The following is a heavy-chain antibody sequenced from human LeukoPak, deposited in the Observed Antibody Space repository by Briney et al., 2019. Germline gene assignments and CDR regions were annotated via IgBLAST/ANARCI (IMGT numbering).Heavy chain of an antibody. J-gene: IGHJ4*02. V-gene: IGHV3-48*03. Sequence: PGRSLKLSCVASGFTLSSYGMHWVRQAPGKGMEWVSYISSSGSTIYYADSVKGRFTISRDNAKNSLYLQMNSLRAEDTAVYYCARTFITGTSGDFDYWGQGTLVTVSS. D-gene: IGHD1-20*01. CDR2: ISSSGSTI. CDR1: GFTLSSYG. CDR3: ARTFITGTSGDFDY.